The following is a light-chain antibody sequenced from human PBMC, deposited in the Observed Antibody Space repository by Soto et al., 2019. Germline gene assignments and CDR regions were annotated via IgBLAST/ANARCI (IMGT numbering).Light chain of an antibody. CDR3: QSYDSSLTGRYV. Sequence: QSVLTQPPSVSGAPGQRVIISCTGSSSNIGAGYDVHWYQPLPGTAPKLIIFGNSNRPSGVPDRIYGSRSGTSASLAITGLQAEDEADYYCQSYDSSLTGRYVFGTGTKLTVL. V-gene: IGLV1-40*01. CDR2: GNS. CDR1: SSNIGAGYD. J-gene: IGLJ1*01.